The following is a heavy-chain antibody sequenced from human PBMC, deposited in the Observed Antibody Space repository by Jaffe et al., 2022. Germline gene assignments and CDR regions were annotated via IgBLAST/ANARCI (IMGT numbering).Heavy chain of an antibody. V-gene: IGHV4-59*01. CDR2: IYYSGST. J-gene: IGHJ4*02. CDR3: AREGEYYGSGSAFDY. CDR1: GGSISSYY. D-gene: IGHD3-10*01. Sequence: QVQLQESGPGLVKPSETLSLTCTVSGGSISSYYWSWIRQPPGKGLEWIGYIYYSGSTNYNPSLKSRVTISVDTSKNQFSLKLSSVTAADTAVYYCAREGEYYGSGSAFDYWGQGTLVTVSS.